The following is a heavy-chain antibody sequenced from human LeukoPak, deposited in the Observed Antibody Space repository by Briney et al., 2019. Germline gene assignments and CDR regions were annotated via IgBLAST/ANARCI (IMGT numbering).Heavy chain of an antibody. CDR1: GFTFSSQW. CDR2: VNQGGTEK. V-gene: IGHV3-7*01. CDR3: AREHYFYHMDG. J-gene: IGHJ6*03. Sequence: GGSLRLSCAASGFTFSSQWMSWVRQAPGKGLEWVAIVNQGGTEKYYVDSVKGRFTISRDNAKNSLYLQMNSLRAEDTAIYYCAREHYFYHMDGWGKGTTVTVSS.